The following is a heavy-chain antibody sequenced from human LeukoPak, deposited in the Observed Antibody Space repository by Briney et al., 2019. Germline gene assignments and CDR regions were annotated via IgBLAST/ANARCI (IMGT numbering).Heavy chain of an antibody. CDR1: GSSISNYY. CDR3: ARDLLRAYYFDY. Sequence: SETLSLTCSVSGSSISNYYWSWIRQPPGKGLEWIGYIYYSGSTNYNPSLKSRVTISVDTSKNQFSLKLSSVTAADTAVYYCARDLLRAYYFDYWGQGTLVTVSS. V-gene: IGHV4-59*01. J-gene: IGHJ4*02. CDR2: IYYSGST.